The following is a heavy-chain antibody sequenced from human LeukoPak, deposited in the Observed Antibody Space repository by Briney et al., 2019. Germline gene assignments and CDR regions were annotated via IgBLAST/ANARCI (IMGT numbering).Heavy chain of an antibody. CDR3: ARDRGRQWFGELLPDY. J-gene: IGHJ4*02. Sequence: ASVKVSCKASGYTFTGYYMHWVRQAPGQGLEWIGRINPNSGGTNYAQKFQGRVTMTRDTSISTAYMELSRLRSDDTAVYYCARDRGRQWFGELLPDYWGQGTLVTVSS. CDR1: GYTFTGYY. D-gene: IGHD3-10*01. CDR2: INPNSGGT. V-gene: IGHV1-2*06.